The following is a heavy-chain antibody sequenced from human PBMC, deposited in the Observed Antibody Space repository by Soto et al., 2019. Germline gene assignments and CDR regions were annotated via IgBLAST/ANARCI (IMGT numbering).Heavy chain of an antibody. Sequence: TETWSHRCTISGGSISCNSNYWASIRQSPEKGLEWIASISYSGSTYYNPTLKSRLIISVDTSKSQFSLKLSSVTAADTAVYYCVRFWPPLFSGYLADCDVEFVHTRQGSDL. CDR2: ISYSGST. D-gene: IGHD2-21*01. V-gene: IGHV4-39*01. CDR1: GGSISCNSNY. CDR3: VRFWPPLFSGYLADCDVEFVHTRQGSDL. J-gene: IGHJ2*01.